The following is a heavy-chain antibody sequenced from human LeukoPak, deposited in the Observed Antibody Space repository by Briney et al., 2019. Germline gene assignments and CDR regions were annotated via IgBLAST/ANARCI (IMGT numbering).Heavy chain of an antibody. D-gene: IGHD3-10*01. CDR3: AKDLDYYGSTGLDY. J-gene: IGHJ4*02. V-gene: IGHV3-23*01. CDR1: GFTFSSYA. CDR2: ISGSGGST. Sequence: GRSLRLSCAASGFTFSSYAMSWVRQAPGKGLEWVSGISGSGGSTYYADSVKGRFTISRDNSKNTLYLQMNSLRAEDTAVYYCAKDLDYYGSTGLDYWGQGSLVTVSS.